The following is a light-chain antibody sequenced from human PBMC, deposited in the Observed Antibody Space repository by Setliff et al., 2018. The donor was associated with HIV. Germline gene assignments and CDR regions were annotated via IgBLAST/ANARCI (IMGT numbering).Light chain of an antibody. CDR1: SSDVGAYNY. CDR3: SSYGGNNNKV. Sequence: QSALTQPPSASGSPGQSVTISCTGTSSDVGAYNYVSWYQQHPGKAPKLMIYEVSKRPSGVPDRFSGSKSGNTASLTVSGPQAEDEADYYCSSYGGNNNKVFGTGTKV. V-gene: IGLV2-8*01. CDR2: EVS. J-gene: IGLJ1*01.